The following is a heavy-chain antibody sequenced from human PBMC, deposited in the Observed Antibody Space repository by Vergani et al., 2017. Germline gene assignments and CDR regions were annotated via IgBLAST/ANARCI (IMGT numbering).Heavy chain of an antibody. CDR1: GFTFSSYA. Sequence: QVQLVESGGGVVQPGRSLTLSCAASGFTFSSYAMHWVRQAPGKGLEWVAVISYDGSNKYYADSVKGRFTISRDNSKNTLYLQMNSLRAEDTAVYYCARAXSSLLYRAGYFQHWGQGTLVTVSS. V-gene: IGHV3-30-3*01. CDR3: ARAXSSLLYRAGYFQH. J-gene: IGHJ1*01. CDR2: ISYDGSNK. D-gene: IGHD2-2*02.